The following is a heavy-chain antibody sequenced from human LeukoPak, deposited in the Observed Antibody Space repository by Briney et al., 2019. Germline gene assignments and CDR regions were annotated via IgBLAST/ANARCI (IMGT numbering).Heavy chain of an antibody. CDR3: ATYSSGWNYYYYMDV. D-gene: IGHD6-19*01. CDR1: RFTFSSYA. Sequence: AGGSLRLSCAASRFTFSSYAMHWVRQAPGKGLEWVAVISYDGSNKYYADSVKGRFTISRDNSKNTLYLQMNSLRAEDTAVYYCATYSSGWNYYYYMDVWGKGTTVTISS. V-gene: IGHV3-30*04. J-gene: IGHJ6*03. CDR2: ISYDGSNK.